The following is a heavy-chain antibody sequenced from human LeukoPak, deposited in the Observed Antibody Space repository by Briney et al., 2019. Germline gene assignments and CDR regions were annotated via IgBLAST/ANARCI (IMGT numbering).Heavy chain of an antibody. D-gene: IGHD6-6*01. CDR2: ISGGGGST. J-gene: IGHJ4*02. V-gene: IGHV3-23*01. CDR3: AKDLGSSSSVSDYFDS. CDR1: GFSFSSYA. Sequence: GGSLRLSCAASGFSFSSYAMSWVRQTPGKGLEWVSGISGGGGSTYYADSMKGRFTISRDNSKNTLYLQMNSLRAEDTAIYYCAKDLGSSSSVSDYFDSWGQGTLVTVSS.